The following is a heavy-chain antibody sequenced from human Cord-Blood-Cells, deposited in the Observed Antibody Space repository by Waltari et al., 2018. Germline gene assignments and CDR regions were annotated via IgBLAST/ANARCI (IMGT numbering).Heavy chain of an antibody. CDR1: GGSFSGYY. J-gene: IGHJ6*04. CDR2: INHSGST. V-gene: IGHV4-34*01. CDR3: ARLIRDHRYCSSTSCYIEDV. Sequence: QVQLQQWGAGLLKPSETLSLTCAVYGGSFSGYYWSWIRQPPGKGLEWIGEINHSGSTNYNPSLKSRVTISVDTSKNQFSLKLSSVTAADTAVYYCARLIRDHRYCSSTSCYIEDVWGKGTTVTVSS. D-gene: IGHD2-2*02.